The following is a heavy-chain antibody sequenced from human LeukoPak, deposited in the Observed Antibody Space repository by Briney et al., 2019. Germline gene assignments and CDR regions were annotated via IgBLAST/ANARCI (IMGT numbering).Heavy chain of an antibody. V-gene: IGHV4-59*08. CDR2: IYYSGST. CDR1: GGPISSYY. CDR3: ARHYGQWLVLGY. J-gene: IGHJ4*02. Sequence: SETLSLTCTVSGGPISSYYWSWIRQPPGKGLEWIGYIYYSGSTNYNPSLKSRVTISVDTSKNQFSLKLSSVTAADTAVYYCARHYGQWLVLGYWGQGTLVTVSS. D-gene: IGHD6-19*01.